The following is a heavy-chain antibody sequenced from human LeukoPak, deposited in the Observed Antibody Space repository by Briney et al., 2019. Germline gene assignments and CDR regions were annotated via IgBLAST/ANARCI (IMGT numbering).Heavy chain of an antibody. D-gene: IGHD6-6*01. CDR1: GGSIGSSSYY. J-gene: IGHJ4*02. Sequence: SETLSLTCTVSGGSIGSSSYYWGWIRQPPGKGLEWIGSIYYSGSTYYNPSLQSRVTISVDTSKNQFSLKLSSVTAADTAVYYCARLGRSSSSVGKYYFDYWGQGTLVTVSS. V-gene: IGHV4-39*01. CDR2: IYYSGST. CDR3: ARLGRSSSSVGKYYFDY.